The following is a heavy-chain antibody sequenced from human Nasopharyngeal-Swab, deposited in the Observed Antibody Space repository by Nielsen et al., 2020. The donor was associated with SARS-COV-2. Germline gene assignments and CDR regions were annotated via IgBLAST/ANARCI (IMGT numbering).Heavy chain of an antibody. V-gene: IGHV3-9*01. CDR2: ISWNSGSI. D-gene: IGHD4-17*01. CDR3: ANLFAVTTSGYYYGMDV. J-gene: IGHJ6*02. Sequence: WIRQPPGKGLEWVSGISWNSGSIGYADSVKGRFTISRDNAKNSLYLQMNGLRAEDTALYYCANLFAVTTSGYYYGMDVWGQGTTVTVSS.